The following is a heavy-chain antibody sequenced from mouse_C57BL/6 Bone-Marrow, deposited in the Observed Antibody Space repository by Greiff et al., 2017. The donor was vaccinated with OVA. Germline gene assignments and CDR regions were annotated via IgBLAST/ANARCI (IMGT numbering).Heavy chain of an antibody. CDR1: GYTFTDYE. CDR3: TREGIYDYDRYYFDY. D-gene: IGHD2-4*01. J-gene: IGHJ2*01. CDR2: IDPETGGT. Sequence: VQLVESGAELVRPGASVTLSCKASGYTFTDYEMHWVKQTPVHGLEWIGAIDPETGGTAYNQKFKGKAILTADKSSSTAYMELRSLTSEDSAVYYCTREGIYDYDRYYFDYWGQGTTLTVSS. V-gene: IGHV1-15*01.